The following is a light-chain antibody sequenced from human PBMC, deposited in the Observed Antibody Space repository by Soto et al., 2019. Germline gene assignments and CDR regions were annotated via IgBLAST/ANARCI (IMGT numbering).Light chain of an antibody. V-gene: IGKV3-20*01. Sequence: EIVMTQSPATLSLSPGETATLSCRASQSVHSNLAWYQQKPGQAPRLLIYGASSRATGIPDRFSGSGSGTDFTLTISRLEPEDFAVYYCQQYGSLGITFGQGTRLEIK. CDR2: GAS. CDR3: QQYGSLGIT. J-gene: IGKJ5*01. CDR1: QSVHSN.